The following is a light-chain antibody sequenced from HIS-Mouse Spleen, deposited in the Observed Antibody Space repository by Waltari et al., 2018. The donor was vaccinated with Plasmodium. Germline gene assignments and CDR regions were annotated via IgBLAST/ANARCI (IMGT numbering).Light chain of an antibody. CDR3: QQYNNWSFT. CDR2: GAS. J-gene: IGKJ3*01. CDR1: QRVSSN. Sequence: LSVSPGERATLSCRASQRVSSNLAWYQQKPGQAPRLLIYGASTRATGIPARFSGSGSGTEFTLTISSLQSEDFAVYYCQQYNNWSFTFGPGTKVDIK. V-gene: IGKV3-15*01.